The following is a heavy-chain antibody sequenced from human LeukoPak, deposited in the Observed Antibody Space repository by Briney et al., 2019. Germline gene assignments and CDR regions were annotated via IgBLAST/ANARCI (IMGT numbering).Heavy chain of an antibody. CDR3: ARATYSYGYVPFDY. J-gene: IGHJ4*02. CDR1: GGTFSSYA. CDR2: IIPIFGTA. V-gene: IGHV1-69*13. Sequence: ASVKVSCKASGGTFSSYAISWVRQAPGQGLEWMGGIIPIFGTANYAQKFQGRVTITADESTSTAYMELSSLRSEDTAVYYCARATYSYGYVPFDYWGQGTLVTVSS. D-gene: IGHD5-18*01.